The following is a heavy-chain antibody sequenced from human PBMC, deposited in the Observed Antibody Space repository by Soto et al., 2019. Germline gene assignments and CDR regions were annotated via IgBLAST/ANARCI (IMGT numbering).Heavy chain of an antibody. D-gene: IGHD2-15*01. J-gene: IGHJ4*02. V-gene: IGHV3-23*01. CDR1: GFTFSSYA. Sequence: EVQLLESGGGLVQPGGSLRLSCAASGFTFSSYAMSWVRQAPGKGLEWVSAISGSGGSTYYADSVKGRFTISRDNSKNTLYLQMNSLRAEDTAVYYCAKRYCSGGSCYSYFDYWGQGTLVTVSS. CDR2: ISGSGGST. CDR3: AKRYCSGGSCYSYFDY.